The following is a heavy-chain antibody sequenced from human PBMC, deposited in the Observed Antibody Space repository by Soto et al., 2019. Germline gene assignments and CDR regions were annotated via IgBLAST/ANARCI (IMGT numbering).Heavy chain of an antibody. CDR2: INHSGST. CDR1: GGSFSGYY. D-gene: IGHD2-15*01. J-gene: IGHJ5*02. CDR3: ARRVGQDIVVVVAATPSSWFDP. Sequence: SETLSLTCAVYGGSFSGYYWSWFSQPPGKGLEWIGEINHSGSTNYNPSLKSRVTISVDTSKNQFSLKLSSVTAADTAVYYCARRVGQDIVVVVAATPSSWFDPWGQGTLVTVS. V-gene: IGHV4-34*01.